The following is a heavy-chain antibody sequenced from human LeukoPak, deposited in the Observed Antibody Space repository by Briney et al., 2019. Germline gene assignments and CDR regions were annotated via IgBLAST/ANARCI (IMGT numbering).Heavy chain of an antibody. Sequence: GGSLRLSCAASGFTFSTYAMSWVRQAPGKGLEWVSAISGSGGSTYSADSVKGRFTISRDNSKNTLYLQMNSLRAEDTAVYYCAKDKYSSGAFDIWGQGTMVTVSS. CDR1: GFTFSTYA. CDR2: ISGSGGST. V-gene: IGHV3-23*01. CDR3: AKDKYSSGAFDI. D-gene: IGHD6-6*01. J-gene: IGHJ3*02.